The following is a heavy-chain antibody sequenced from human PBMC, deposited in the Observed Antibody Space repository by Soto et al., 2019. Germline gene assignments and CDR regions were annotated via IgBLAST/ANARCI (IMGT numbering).Heavy chain of an antibody. D-gene: IGHD3-16*01. CDR3: VKDHWGGFDY. V-gene: IGHV3-23*01. J-gene: IGHJ4*02. Sequence: EVQLLESGGGLVQPGGSLRLSCAASGFTFSSYAMNWVRQAPGKGLEWVSAISGSGGSTYYADSVRGRFTISRDNPKNTLYLQMNSLRAEDTAVYYCVKDHWGGFDYWGQGTPVTVSS. CDR2: ISGSGGST. CDR1: GFTFSSYA.